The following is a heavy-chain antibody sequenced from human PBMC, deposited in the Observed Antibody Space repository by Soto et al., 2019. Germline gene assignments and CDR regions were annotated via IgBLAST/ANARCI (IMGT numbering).Heavy chain of an antibody. J-gene: IGHJ6*02. CDR3: ARDRLMATAGTARHYFCLDV. D-gene: IGHD5-18*01. Sequence: SVTLSLTCTVSAGTISSGGYYWSCVRQNPRRGLEWIGNIYYSGNPYYNPTLKRRLTISVDTSKNQFSLTRSSGTAADTAVYYCARDRLMATAGTARHYFCLDVWGQGTTVTVSS. CDR2: IYYSGNP. V-gene: IGHV4-31*03. CDR1: AGTISSGGYY.